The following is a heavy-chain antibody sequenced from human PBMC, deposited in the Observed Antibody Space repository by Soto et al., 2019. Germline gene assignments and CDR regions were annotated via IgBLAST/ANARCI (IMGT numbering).Heavy chain of an antibody. CDR3: ARGSPRVVPAAIHMDV. Sequence: PSETLSLTCAVYGGSFSGYYGSWIRQPPGKGLEWIGEINHSGSTNYNPSLKSRVTISVDTSKNQFSLKLSSVTAADTAVYYCARGSPRVVPAAIHMDVWGKGTTVTVSS. CDR2: INHSGST. J-gene: IGHJ6*03. CDR1: GGSFSGYY. D-gene: IGHD2-2*01. V-gene: IGHV4-34*01.